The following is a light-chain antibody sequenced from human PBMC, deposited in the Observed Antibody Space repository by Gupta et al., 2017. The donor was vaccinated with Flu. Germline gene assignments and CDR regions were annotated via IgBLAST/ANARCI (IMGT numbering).Light chain of an antibody. CDR3: QQRNSSPRT. J-gene: IGKJ1*01. V-gene: IGKV1-9*01. CDR2: AAS. Sequence: DIQLTQSPSFLSASVGDRVTITCRASQGISSHLAWYQQKPGKAPKLLIYAASTLQSGVPSRFSGSGSGTEFTLTISSLQPEDFATYFCQQRNSSPRTFGQGTKVEIK. CDR1: QGISSH.